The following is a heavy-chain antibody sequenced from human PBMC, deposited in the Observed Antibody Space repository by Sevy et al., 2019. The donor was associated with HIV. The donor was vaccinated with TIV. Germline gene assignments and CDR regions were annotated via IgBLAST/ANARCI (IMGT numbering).Heavy chain of an antibody. CDR2: INLNGENK. D-gene: IGHD1-26*01. J-gene: IGHJ4*02. CDR3: ARGRVGATTSYYFDY. CDR1: GLTLNNYA. V-gene: IGHV3-23*01. Sequence: GGSLRLSCAASGLTLNNYAVSWVRQAPGKGLEWVSLINLNGENKFYADSVKGRFTISRDNSKNTLFLQVSSLRAEDTAVYYCARGRVGATTSYYFDYWGQGTLVTVSS.